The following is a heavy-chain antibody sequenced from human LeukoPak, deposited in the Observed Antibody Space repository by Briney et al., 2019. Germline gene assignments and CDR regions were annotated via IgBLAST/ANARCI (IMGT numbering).Heavy chain of an antibody. Sequence: PGGSLRLSCAASGLTFSNYELNWLRQAPGKGLEWVSYISSTSNMIYYADSVRGRFTISRDNAENSLYLQMNSLRVEDTAVYYCATASGSWYRYYFDNWGQGTLVTVSS. CDR2: ISSTSNMI. CDR3: ATASGSWYRYYFDN. CDR1: GLTFSNYE. D-gene: IGHD6-13*01. J-gene: IGHJ4*02. V-gene: IGHV3-48*03.